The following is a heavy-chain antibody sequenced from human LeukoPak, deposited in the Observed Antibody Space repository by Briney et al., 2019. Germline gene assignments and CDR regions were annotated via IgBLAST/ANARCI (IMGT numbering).Heavy chain of an antibody. V-gene: IGHV3-53*01. CDR2: IYSGGST. D-gene: IGHD6-19*01. J-gene: IGHJ4*02. CDR1: GFTFSSYA. CDR3: ARLYSSGWFVYFDY. Sequence: GGSLRLSCAASGFTFSSYAMSWVRQAPGKGLEWVSVIYSGGSTYYADSVKGGFTISRDNSKNTLYLQMNSLRAEDTAVYYCARLYSSGWFVYFDYWGQGTLVTVSS.